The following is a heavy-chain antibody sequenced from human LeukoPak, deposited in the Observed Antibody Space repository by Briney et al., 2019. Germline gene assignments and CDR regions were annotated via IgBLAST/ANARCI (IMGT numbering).Heavy chain of an antibody. CDR2: IRFDGSIK. Sequence: GGSLRLSCATSGFTFSSSTMQWVRQAPGRGLEWVAFIRFDGSIKDYGDSVKGRFTISRDNSRNTLYLQMNSLRFEDTAVYYCASGVIADNHWGQGTLVTVSS. D-gene: IGHD2-21*01. V-gene: IGHV3-30*02. CDR3: ASGVIADNH. J-gene: IGHJ5*02. CDR1: GFTFSSST.